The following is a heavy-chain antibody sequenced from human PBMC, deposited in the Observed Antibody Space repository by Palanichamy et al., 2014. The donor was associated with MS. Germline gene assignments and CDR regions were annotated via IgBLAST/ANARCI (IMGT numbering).Heavy chain of an antibody. CDR2: IHYSGTT. J-gene: IGHJ5*02. D-gene: IGHD6-19*01. Sequence: QLQLQESGPGLVKPSETLSLSCTVSGGSISRSSYYWGWIRQPPGKGLEWIGCIHYSGTTYFNPSLKSRVTISVDTSRNQFSLKLSSVTAADTAVYYCAKVGGYAVAGTDNWFGPWGQGALVPVSS. CDR3: AKVGGYAVAGTDNWFGP. V-gene: IGHV4-39*07. CDR1: GGSISRSSYY.